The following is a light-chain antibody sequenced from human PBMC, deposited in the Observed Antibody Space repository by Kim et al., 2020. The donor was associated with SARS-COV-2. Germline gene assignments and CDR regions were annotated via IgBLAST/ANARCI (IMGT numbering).Light chain of an antibody. Sequence: GQSVPISCTGTSSDVGGYNYVSWYQQHPGKAPKLMIYGVTERPSGVPDRFSGSKSGNTASLTISGLQAADEADYYCCSYAGSSNLVFGGGTKVTVL. J-gene: IGLJ3*02. CDR1: SSDVGGYNY. CDR3: CSYAGSSNLV. V-gene: IGLV2-11*03. CDR2: GVT.